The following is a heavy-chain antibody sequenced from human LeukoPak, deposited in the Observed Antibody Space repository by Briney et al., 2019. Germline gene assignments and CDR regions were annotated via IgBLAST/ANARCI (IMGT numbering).Heavy chain of an antibody. D-gene: IGHD3-10*01. Sequence: SETLSLTCTVSGGSISSYYWSWIRQPPGKGLEWIGYIYYSGSTNYNPSLKSRVTISVDTSKNQFSLKLSSVTAADTAVYYCARDGSGSYYTDWGQGTLVTVSS. J-gene: IGHJ4*02. CDR3: ARDGSGSYYTD. CDR1: GGSISSYY. V-gene: IGHV4-59*01. CDR2: IYYSGST.